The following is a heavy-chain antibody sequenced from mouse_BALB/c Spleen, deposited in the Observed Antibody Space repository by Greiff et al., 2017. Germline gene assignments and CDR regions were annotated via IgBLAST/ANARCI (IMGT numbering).Heavy chain of an antibody. J-gene: IGHJ2*01. V-gene: IGHV14-3*02. CDR2: IDPANGNT. CDR3: ARVHDGYYDD. CDR1: GFNIKDTY. D-gene: IGHD2-3*01. Sequence: VQLQQSGAELVKPGASVKLSCTASGFNIKDTYMHWVKQRPEQGLEWIGRIDPANGNTKYDPKFQGKATITADTSSNTAYLQLSSLTSEDTAVYHCARVHDGYYDDWGQGTTLTVSS.